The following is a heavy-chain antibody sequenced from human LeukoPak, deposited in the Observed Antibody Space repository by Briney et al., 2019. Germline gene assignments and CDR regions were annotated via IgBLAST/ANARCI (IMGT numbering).Heavy chain of an antibody. CDR3: ARGGRYSSGWYFDY. CDR2: FIPIFGTA. Sequence: KXXXKASGGXXXXXXXXWVXXXPXQXXXXXXXFIPIFGTANYAQKFQGRVTITADESTSTAYMELSSLRSEDTAVYYCARGGRYSSGWYFDYWGQGTLVTVSS. V-gene: IGHV1-69*01. CDR1: GGXXXXXX. D-gene: IGHD6-19*01. J-gene: IGHJ4*02.